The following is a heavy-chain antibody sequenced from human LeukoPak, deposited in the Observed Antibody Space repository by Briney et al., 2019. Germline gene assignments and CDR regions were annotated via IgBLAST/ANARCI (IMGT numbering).Heavy chain of an antibody. Sequence: GGSLRLSCAASGFTFSNAWMSWVRQAPGKGLEWVGRIKSKTDGGTTDYAAPVKGRFTISRDDSKNTLYLQMNSLKTEDTAVYYCTTDYPSSHTYYYGSGSSDAFDIWGQGTMVTVSS. CDR2: IKSKTDGGTT. J-gene: IGHJ3*02. D-gene: IGHD3-10*01. V-gene: IGHV3-15*01. CDR1: GFTFSNAW. CDR3: TTDYPSSHTYYYGSGSSDAFDI.